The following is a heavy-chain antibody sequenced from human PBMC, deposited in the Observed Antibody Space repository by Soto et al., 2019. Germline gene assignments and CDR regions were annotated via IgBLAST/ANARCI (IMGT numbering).Heavy chain of an antibody. CDR2: ISAYNGNK. CDR3: ARTGGGMAARPLEY. J-gene: IGHJ4*02. Sequence: QVQLVQSGGEVKKPGASVEVSCRTSGYMFTTYGMSWVRQAPGQGLEWMAWISAYNGNKKYAQKFQGRVTMTTDTSPSTVSMELRNLPSDDTGTYFCARTGGGMAARPLEYWGQGTLVTVSS. CDR1: GYMFTTYG. V-gene: IGHV1-18*04. D-gene: IGHD6-6*01.